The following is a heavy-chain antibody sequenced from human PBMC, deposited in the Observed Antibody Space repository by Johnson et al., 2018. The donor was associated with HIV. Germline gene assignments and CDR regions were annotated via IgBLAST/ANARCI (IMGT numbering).Heavy chain of an antibody. V-gene: IGHV3-66*01. CDR2: IYSGGST. J-gene: IGHJ3*02. D-gene: IGHD3-22*01. CDR3: ARDPRGDSSGVSGAFDI. CDR1: GFTVSSNY. Sequence: VQLVESGGGLVQPGGSLRLSCAASGFTVSSNYMSWVRQAPGKGLEWVSVIYSGGSTYYADSVKGRFTISRDNSKNTLYLQMNSLRADDTAVYYCARDPRGDSSGVSGAFDIWGQGTMVTVSS.